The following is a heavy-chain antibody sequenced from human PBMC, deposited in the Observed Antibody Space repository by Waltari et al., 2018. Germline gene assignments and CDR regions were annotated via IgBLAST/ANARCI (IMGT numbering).Heavy chain of an antibody. CDR2: IYWDDEK. V-gene: IGHV2-5*02. CDR3: ALRQVPASIGGDWFDP. J-gene: IGHJ5*02. D-gene: IGHD3-16*01. CDR1: GFSLFTRGVG. Sequence: QITLKESGPTLVKPTQNLTLTCTFSGFSLFTRGVGVGWLRQPPGKAPGWLALIYWDDEKRYNPSLKRRLSITKDTFKKQVVLTMTNMDPVDTGTYYCALRQVPASIGGDWFDPWGQGTLVTVSP.